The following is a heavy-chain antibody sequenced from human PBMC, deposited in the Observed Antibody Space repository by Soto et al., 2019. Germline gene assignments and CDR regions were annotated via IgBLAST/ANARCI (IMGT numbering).Heavy chain of an antibody. D-gene: IGHD6-19*01. CDR3: ASHKYSSGWYRNDAFDI. V-gene: IGHV3-48*03. Sequence: EVQLVESGGGLVQPGGSLGLSCAASGFTFSSYEMNWVRQAPGKGLEWVSYISSSGSTIYYADSVKGRFTISRDNAKNSLYLQMNSLRAEDTAVYYCASHKYSSGWYRNDAFDIWGQGTMVTVSS. CDR2: ISSSGSTI. CDR1: GFTFSSYE. J-gene: IGHJ3*02.